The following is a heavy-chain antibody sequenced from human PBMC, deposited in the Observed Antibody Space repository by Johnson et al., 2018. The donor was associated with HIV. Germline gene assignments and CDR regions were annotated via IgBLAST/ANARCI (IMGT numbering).Heavy chain of an antibody. J-gene: IGHJ3*02. CDR2: ISSNGGST. Sequence: MLLVESGGGLVQPGGSLRLSCAASGFTFSSYAMHWVRQAPGKVLEYVSAISSNGGSTYYANSVKGRFTISRDNSKNTLYLQMNSLRAEDTAVYYCARDPPGTTAGAFDIWGQGTMVTVSS. CDR1: GFTFSSYA. V-gene: IGHV3-64*01. D-gene: IGHD1-7*01. CDR3: ARDPPGTTAGAFDI.